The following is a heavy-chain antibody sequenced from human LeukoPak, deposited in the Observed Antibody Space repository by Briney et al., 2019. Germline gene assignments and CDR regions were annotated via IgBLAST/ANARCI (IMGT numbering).Heavy chain of an antibody. V-gene: IGHV1-18*01. CDR2: ISAYNGNT. Sequence: ASVKVSCKASGYTLTSYGISWVRQAPGQGLEWMGWISAYNGNTNYAQKLQGRVTMTTDTSTSTAYMELRSLRSDDTAVYYCARYSSSWYSNWFDPWGQGTLVTVSS. D-gene: IGHD6-13*01. CDR3: ARYSSSWYSNWFDP. J-gene: IGHJ5*02. CDR1: GYTLTSYG.